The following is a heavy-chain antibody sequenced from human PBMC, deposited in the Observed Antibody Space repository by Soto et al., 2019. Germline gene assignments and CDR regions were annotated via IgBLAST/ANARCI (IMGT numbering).Heavy chain of an antibody. J-gene: IGHJ5*02. D-gene: IGHD5-18*01. CDR3: ARGGSGYSYGGDNWFDP. Sequence: SETLSLTCTVSGGSISSGGYYWSWIRQHPGKGLEWIGYIYYSGSTYYNPSLKSRVTISVDTSKNQFSLKLSSVTAADTAVYYCARGGSGYSYGGDNWFDPWGQGTLVTVSS. CDR2: IYYSGST. CDR1: GGSISSGGYY. V-gene: IGHV4-31*03.